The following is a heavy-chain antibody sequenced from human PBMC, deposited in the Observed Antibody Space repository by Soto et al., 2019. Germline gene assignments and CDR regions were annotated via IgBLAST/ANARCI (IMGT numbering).Heavy chain of an antibody. CDR1: GYSISSGYY. Sequence: SETLSLTCAVSGYSISSGYYWGWIRQPPGKGLEWIGSIYHSGSTYYNPSLKSRVTISVDTSKNQFSLKLSSVTAADTAVYYCARERTGDSYYYGMDVWGQGTTVTVSS. V-gene: IGHV4-38-2*02. CDR3: ARERTGDSYYYGMDV. D-gene: IGHD7-27*01. J-gene: IGHJ6*02. CDR2: IYHSGST.